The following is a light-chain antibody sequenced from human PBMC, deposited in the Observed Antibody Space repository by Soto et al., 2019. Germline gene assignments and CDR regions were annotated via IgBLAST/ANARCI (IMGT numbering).Light chain of an antibody. CDR1: QSVSSN. CDR2: GAS. V-gene: IGKV3-15*01. CDR3: QQYNNWPPKYT. Sequence: EIVMTQSPATLSVSPGERATRSCRASQSVSSNLAWYQQKPGQAPRLLIYGASTRATGIPARFSGSGSGTEFNLTISSLQSEDFAVYYCQQYNNWPPKYTFGQGIKLEIQ. J-gene: IGKJ2*01.